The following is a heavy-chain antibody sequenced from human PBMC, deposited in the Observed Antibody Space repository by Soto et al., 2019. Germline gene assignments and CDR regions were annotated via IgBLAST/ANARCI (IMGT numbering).Heavy chain of an antibody. CDR1: RFTFDDYA. D-gene: IGHD6-6*01. CDR3: AFVEYRSSSRDY. J-gene: IGHJ4*02. V-gene: IGHV3-9*01. CDR2: IRWNSGRI. Sequence: EVQLVESGGGLVQPGRSLRLSCAASRFTFDDYAMHWVRQAPGKGLEWVAGIRWNSGRIGYADSVKGRFTISRDNAKNSLYLQMNSLRAEDTALYFCAFVEYRSSSRDYWGQGTLVTVSS.